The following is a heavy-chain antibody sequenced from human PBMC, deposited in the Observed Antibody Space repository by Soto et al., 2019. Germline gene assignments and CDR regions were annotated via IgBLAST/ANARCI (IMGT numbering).Heavy chain of an antibody. CDR2: INPNSGGT. V-gene: IGHV1-2*02. CDR3: ARFGGNSSGWYFGYYYYYGMDV. CDR1: GYTFTGYY. Sequence: WASVKVSCKASGYTFTGYYMHWVRQAPGQGLEWMGWINPNSGGTNYAQKFQGRVTMTRDTSISTAYMELSRLRSDDTAVYYCARFGGNSSGWYFGYYYYYGMDVWGQGTTVTVSS. D-gene: IGHD6-19*01. J-gene: IGHJ6*02.